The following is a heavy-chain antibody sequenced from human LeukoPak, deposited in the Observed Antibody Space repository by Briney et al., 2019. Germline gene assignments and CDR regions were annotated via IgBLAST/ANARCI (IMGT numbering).Heavy chain of an antibody. Sequence: SETLSLTCDVSGGSMSSYYWSWIRQPPGKGLEWIGYIYYSGSTNYNPSLKSRVTISVDTSKNQFSLKLSSVTAADTAVYYCARGGSSGWYPYYFDYWGQGTLVTVSS. J-gene: IGHJ4*02. CDR1: GGSMSSYY. CDR2: IYYSGST. D-gene: IGHD6-19*01. CDR3: ARGGSSGWYPYYFDY. V-gene: IGHV4-59*01.